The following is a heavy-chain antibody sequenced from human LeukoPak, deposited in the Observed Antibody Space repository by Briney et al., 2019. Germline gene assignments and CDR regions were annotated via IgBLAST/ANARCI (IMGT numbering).Heavy chain of an antibody. CDR1: GGSISSYY. CDR3: ARVDSSGYYYFGLDY. CDR2: IYYSGST. Sequence: SETLSLTRTVSGGSISSYYWSWIRQPPGKGLEWIGYIYYSGSTNYNPSLKSRVTISVDTSKNQFSLRLSSVTAADTAMYYCARVDSSGYYYFGLDYWGQGTLVTVSS. D-gene: IGHD3-22*01. J-gene: IGHJ4*02. V-gene: IGHV4-59*01.